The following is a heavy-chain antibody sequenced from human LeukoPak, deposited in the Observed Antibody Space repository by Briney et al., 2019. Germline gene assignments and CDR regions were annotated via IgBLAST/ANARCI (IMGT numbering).Heavy chain of an antibody. CDR2: IYPGDSDT. Sequence: GESLKISCKGSGYSFTSYWIGWVRQMPGKGLEWMGIIYPGDSDTRYSPSFQGQVTISADKSISTAYLQWSSLKASDTAMYYCARAATLVVVLGSFDPWGQGTLVTVSS. V-gene: IGHV5-51*01. CDR3: ARAATLVVVLGSFDP. D-gene: IGHD2-2*01. J-gene: IGHJ5*02. CDR1: GYSFTSYW.